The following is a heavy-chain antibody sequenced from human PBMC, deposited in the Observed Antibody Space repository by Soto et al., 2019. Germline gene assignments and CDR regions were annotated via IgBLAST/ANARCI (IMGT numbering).Heavy chain of an antibody. V-gene: IGHV4-34*01. CDR2: INHSGST. Sequence: SETLSLTCAVYGGSFSGYYWSWIRQPPGKGLEWIGEINHSGSTNYNPSLKSRVTISVHTSKNQLSLKLSSVTAAETAVYYCARGGRIGDFWSGYRTHFDYWGQGALVTVSS. CDR3: ARGGRIGDFWSGYRTHFDY. CDR1: GGSFSGYY. J-gene: IGHJ4*02. D-gene: IGHD3-3*01.